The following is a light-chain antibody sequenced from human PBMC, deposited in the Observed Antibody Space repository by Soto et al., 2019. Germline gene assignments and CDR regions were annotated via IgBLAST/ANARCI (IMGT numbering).Light chain of an antibody. Sequence: QSALTQPASVSGSPGQSITISCTGTSSDVGSYNLVSWYQQHPGKAPKLMIYEVSKRPSGVSNRFSGSKSGNTASLTISGLQAEDEADYYCRSYAGSSVYVFGTGTKVTVL. J-gene: IGLJ1*01. CDR2: EVS. CDR1: SSDVGSYNL. CDR3: RSYAGSSVYV. V-gene: IGLV2-23*02.